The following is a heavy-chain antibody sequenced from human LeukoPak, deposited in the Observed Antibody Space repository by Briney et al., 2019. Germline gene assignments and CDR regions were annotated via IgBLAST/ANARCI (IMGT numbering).Heavy chain of an antibody. CDR2: IKQDGSEK. V-gene: IGHV3-7*01. J-gene: IGHJ4*02. D-gene: IGHD3-10*01. Sequence: GGSLRLSCAASGFTFSRYGMHWVRQAPGKGLEWAANIKQDGSEKYYVDSVKGRFTISRDNAKNSLYLQMNSLRAEDTAVYYCASMNPLDDYYGSGSQPDYWGQGTLVTVSS. CDR1: GFTFSRYG. CDR3: ASMNPLDDYYGSGSQPDY.